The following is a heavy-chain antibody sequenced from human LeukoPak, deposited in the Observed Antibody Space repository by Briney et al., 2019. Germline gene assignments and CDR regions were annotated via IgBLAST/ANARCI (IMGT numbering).Heavy chain of an antibody. Sequence: GASLQISCKGSGYSFTSYWIGWVRQLPGKGLEWMGIIYPGDSDTRYSPSFQGQVTISADKSISTAYLQWSSLKASDTAMYYCARHDGSSGWSAGWFDPWGQGTLVTVSS. CDR3: ARHDGSSGWSAGWFDP. V-gene: IGHV5-51*01. CDR1: GYSFTSYW. D-gene: IGHD6-19*01. CDR2: IYPGDSDT. J-gene: IGHJ5*02.